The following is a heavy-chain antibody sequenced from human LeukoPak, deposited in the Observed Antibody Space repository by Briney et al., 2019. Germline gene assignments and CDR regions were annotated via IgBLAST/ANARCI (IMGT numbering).Heavy chain of an antibody. V-gene: IGHV3-30*02. Sequence: GGSLRLSCAASGFTFSSYGMHWVRQAPGTGLEWVAFIRYDGSNKYYADSVKGRFTISRDNAKNTLYLQMNSLRAEDTAVYYCARDLVGGIDYWGQGTLVTVSS. J-gene: IGHJ4*02. CDR3: ARDLVGGIDY. CDR1: GFTFSSYG. CDR2: IRYDGSNK. D-gene: IGHD2-8*02.